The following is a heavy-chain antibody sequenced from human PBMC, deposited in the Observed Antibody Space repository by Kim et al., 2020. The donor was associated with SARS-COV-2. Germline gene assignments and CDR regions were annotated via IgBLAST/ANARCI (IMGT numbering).Heavy chain of an antibody. V-gene: IGHV4-39*01. Sequence: SETLSLTCTVSGGSISSSSYYWGWIRQPPGKGLEWIGSIYYSGSTYYNPSLKSRVTISVDTSKNQFSLKLSSVTAADTAVYYCARLPYYYDSSGYYNIFDYWGQGTLVTVSS. CDR1: GGSISSSSYY. CDR3: ARLPYYYDSSGYYNIFDY. D-gene: IGHD3-22*01. CDR2: IYYSGST. J-gene: IGHJ4*02.